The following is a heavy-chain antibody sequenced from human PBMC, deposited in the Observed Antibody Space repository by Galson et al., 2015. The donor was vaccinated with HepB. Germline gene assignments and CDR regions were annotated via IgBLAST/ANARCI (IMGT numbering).Heavy chain of an antibody. Sequence: SLRLSCAASGFTFSNYAMSWVRQAPGKGLEWVSRISGGGDYTYYADSVEGRFTISRDSSENTLYLQMNSLRAEDTAVYYCAKVDGERGVFDYWGLGALVTVSS. J-gene: IGHJ4*02. CDR1: GFTFSNYA. CDR2: ISGGGDYT. D-gene: IGHD2-21*01. CDR3: AKVDGERGVFDY. V-gene: IGHV3-23*01.